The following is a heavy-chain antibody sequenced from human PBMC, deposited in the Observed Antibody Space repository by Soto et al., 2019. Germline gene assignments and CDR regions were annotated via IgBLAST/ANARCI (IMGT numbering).Heavy chain of an antibody. D-gene: IGHD3-3*01. V-gene: IGHV3-48*02. CDR3: ATDVLRFLESSYYYYGMDV. CDR1: GFTFSSYS. J-gene: IGHJ6*02. CDR2: ISSSSSTI. Sequence: EVQLVESGGGLVQPGGSLRLSCAASGFTFSSYSMNWVGQAPGKGLEWVSYISSSSSTIYYADSVKGRFTISRDNAKNSLYLQMNSLRDEDTAVYYCATDVLRFLESSYYYYGMDVWGQGTTVTVSS.